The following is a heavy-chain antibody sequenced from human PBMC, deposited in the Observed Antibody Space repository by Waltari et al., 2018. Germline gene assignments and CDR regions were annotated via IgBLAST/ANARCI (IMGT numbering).Heavy chain of an antibody. CDR3: ARVVATQGFDY. V-gene: IGHV4-38-2*01. D-gene: IGHD5-12*01. Sequence: QVQLQESGPGLVKPSETLSLTCAVSGYSISSGYYWGWIRQPPVKGLEWIGSIYHSGSTYYTPSLKSRVTISVDTSKNQFSLKLSSVTAADTAVYYCARVVATQGFDYWGQGTLVTVSS. J-gene: IGHJ4*02. CDR1: GYSISSGYY. CDR2: IYHSGST.